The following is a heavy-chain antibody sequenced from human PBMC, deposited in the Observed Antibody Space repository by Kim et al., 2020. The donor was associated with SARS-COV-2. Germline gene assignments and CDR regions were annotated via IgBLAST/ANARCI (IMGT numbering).Heavy chain of an antibody. D-gene: IGHD3-3*01. CDR3: ARSPELYYDFWSGYPDIGDYYYYYYMDV. V-gene: IGHV4-59*01. J-gene: IGHJ6*03. CDR2: IYYSGST. CDR1: GGSISSYY. Sequence: SETLSLTCTVSGGSISSYYWSWIRQPPGKGLEWIGYIYYSGSTNYNPSLKSRVTISVDTSKNQFSLKLSSVTAADTAVHYCARSPELYYDFWSGYPDIGDYYYYYYMDVWGKGTTVTVSS.